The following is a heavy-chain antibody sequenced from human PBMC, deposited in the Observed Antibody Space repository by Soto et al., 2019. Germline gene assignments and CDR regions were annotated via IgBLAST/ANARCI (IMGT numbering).Heavy chain of an antibody. Sequence: ASVKVSCKASGYTFTSYYMHWVRQAPGQGLEWMGIINPSGGSTSYAQKFQGRVTMTRDTSTSTVYMELSSLRSEDTAVYYCARGMIAAAGTPLYYYGMDVWGQGTTVTVSS. CDR1: GYTFTSYY. D-gene: IGHD6-13*01. CDR3: ARGMIAAAGTPLYYYGMDV. V-gene: IGHV1-46*01. CDR2: INPSGGST. J-gene: IGHJ6*02.